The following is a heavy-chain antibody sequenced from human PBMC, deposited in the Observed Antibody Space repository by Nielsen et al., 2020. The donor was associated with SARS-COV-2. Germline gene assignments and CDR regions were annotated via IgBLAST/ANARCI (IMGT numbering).Heavy chain of an antibody. CDR2: ISTSGNNI. CDR3: ARASDPLFSTSSPDV. V-gene: IGHV3-21*04. CDR1: GFIFSAFY. J-gene: IGHJ6*02. D-gene: IGHD2-2*01. Sequence: GGSLRLSCAASGFIFSAFYMNWVRQAPGQGLEWVSSISTSGNNIHYADSVKGRFTVSRDNAKNSVYLQMNSLKPEDTALYYCARASDPLFSTSSPDVWGQGTTVTVSS.